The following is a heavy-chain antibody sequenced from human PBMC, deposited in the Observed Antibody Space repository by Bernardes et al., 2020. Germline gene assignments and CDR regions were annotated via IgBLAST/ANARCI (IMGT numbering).Heavy chain of an antibody. Sequence: GGFLRLSCAASGFTFSSYAMHWVRQAPGKGLEWVAVISYDGSNKYYADSVKGRFTISRDNSKNTLYLQMNSLRAEDTAVYYCARDAQLRHYFDYWGQGTLVTVSS. V-gene: IGHV3-30*01. D-gene: IGHD2-2*01. CDR2: ISYDGSNK. J-gene: IGHJ4*02. CDR3: ARDAQLRHYFDY. CDR1: GFTFSSYA.